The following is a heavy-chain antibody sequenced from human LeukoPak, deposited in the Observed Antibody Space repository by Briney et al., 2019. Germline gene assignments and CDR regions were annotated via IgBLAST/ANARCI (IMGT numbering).Heavy chain of an antibody. J-gene: IGHJ6*03. CDR2: INHSGST. Sequence: SETLSLTCTVSGDSISSSSYYWGWIRQPPGKGLEWIGEINHSGSTNYNPSLKSRVTISVDTSKNQFSLKLSSVTAADTAVYYCARELKVYYYYYYMDVWGKGTTVTVSS. CDR1: GDSISSSSYY. V-gene: IGHV4-39*07. CDR3: ARELKVYYYYYYMDV.